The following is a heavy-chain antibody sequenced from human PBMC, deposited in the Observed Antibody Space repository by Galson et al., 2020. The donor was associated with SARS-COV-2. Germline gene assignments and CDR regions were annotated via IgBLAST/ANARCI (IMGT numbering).Heavy chain of an antibody. CDR3: GGPGILYAAGSWDYYGMDV. Sequence: TGGSLRLSCAASGFTFSSYTMHWVRQAPGKGLEWVAVISYDGSEKYYADSVKGRFTISRDNSKDTLYLQMNILRTEDTTVDYCGGPGILYAAGSWDYYGMDVWGQGTTVTVSS. J-gene: IGHJ6*02. D-gene: IGHD3-10*01. V-gene: IGHV3-30*04. CDR2: ISYDGSEK. CDR1: GFTFSSYT.